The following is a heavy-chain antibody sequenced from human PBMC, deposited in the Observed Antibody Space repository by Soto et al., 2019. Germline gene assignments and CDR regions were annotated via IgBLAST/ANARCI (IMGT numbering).Heavy chain of an antibody. CDR2: ISAYNGNT. D-gene: IGHD4-17*01. V-gene: IGHV1-18*01. CDR3: TTDSVPLNYGGNSNYYGMDV. Sequence: ASVKVSCKASGYTFTSYGISWVRQAPGQGLEWMGWISAYNGNTNYAQKLQGRVTMTTDTSTSTAYMELRSLKTEDTAVYYCTTDSVPLNYGGNSNYYGMDVWGQGTTVTVSS. CDR1: GYTFTSYG. J-gene: IGHJ6*02.